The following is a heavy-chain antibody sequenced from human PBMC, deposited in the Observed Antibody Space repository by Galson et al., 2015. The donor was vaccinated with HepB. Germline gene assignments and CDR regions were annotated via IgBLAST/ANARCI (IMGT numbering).Heavy chain of an antibody. CDR3: AKGPSDYVWGSSRNWFDP. CDR2: ISGSGTRR. Sequence: SLRLSCAASGFTFSSYAMSWVRQAPGKGLEWVSAISGSGTRRDYADSVRGRFTISRDKSTNTLSLQGNSLRVEDTAVYYCAKGPSDYVWGSSRNWFDPWGHGTLVTVSS. D-gene: IGHD3-16*02. V-gene: IGHV3-23*01. CDR1: GFTFSSYA. J-gene: IGHJ5*02.